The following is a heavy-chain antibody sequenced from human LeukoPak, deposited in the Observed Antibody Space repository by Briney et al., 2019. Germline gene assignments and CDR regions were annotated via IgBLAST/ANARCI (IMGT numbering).Heavy chain of an antibody. CDR2: ISSSSSYI. D-gene: IGHD5-12*01. J-gene: IGHJ4*02. Sequence: GGSLRLSCAASGFTFNAYWLSWVRQAPGKGLEWVSSISSSSSYIYYADSVKGRFTISRDNAKNSLYLQMNSLRAEDTAVYYCARESPTVGYSGYDYVRGAVDYWGQGTLVTVSS. CDR3: ARESPTVGYSGYDYVRGAVDY. V-gene: IGHV3-21*01. CDR1: GFTFNAYW.